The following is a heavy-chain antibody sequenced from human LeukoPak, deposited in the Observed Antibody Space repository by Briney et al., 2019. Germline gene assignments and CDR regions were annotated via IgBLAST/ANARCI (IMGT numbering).Heavy chain of an antibody. Sequence: PSETLSLTCTVSGGSISSNNYFWGWIRQPPGKGLEWIGSIYDSGSTYYNPSLKSRVTISVDTSKNQFSLKLSSVTAADTAVYYCARGRYCSGGSCYKGNFDYWGQGTLVTVSS. V-gene: IGHV4-39*07. J-gene: IGHJ4*02. CDR3: ARGRYCSGGSCYKGNFDY. D-gene: IGHD2-15*01. CDR1: GGSISSNNYF. CDR2: IYDSGST.